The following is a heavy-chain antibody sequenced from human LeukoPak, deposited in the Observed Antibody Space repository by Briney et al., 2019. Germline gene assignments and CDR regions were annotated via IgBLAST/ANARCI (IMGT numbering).Heavy chain of an antibody. D-gene: IGHD3-10*01. V-gene: IGHV4-4*07. CDR1: GDTMGNYY. CDR3: ARANITMLRGRRWLDS. Sequence: PSETLSLTCTVSGDTMGNYYWTWIRQPAGKGLEWIGRIYYSGNADYNQTLNGRVTMSIDTSKNQFSLKLASVTAADSAIYYCARANITMLRGRRWLDSWGQGTLVTVSS. CDR2: IYYSGNA. J-gene: IGHJ5*01.